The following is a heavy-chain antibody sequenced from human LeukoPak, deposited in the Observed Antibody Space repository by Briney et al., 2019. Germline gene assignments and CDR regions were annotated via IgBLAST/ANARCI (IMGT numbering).Heavy chain of an antibody. D-gene: IGHD4-11*01. Sequence: GGSLRLSCAVSGFTFSNEAMGWVRQLRGGGLEWVTTISPGGGTTYYAESMKGRFTISRDNSKSTLYLEMNSLRVEDTAVYYCTKVRSGSSNWALRIFDYWGQGALVTVSS. CDR2: ISPGGGTT. J-gene: IGHJ4*02. CDR1: GFTFSNEA. CDR3: TKVRSGSSNWALRIFDY. V-gene: IGHV3-23*01.